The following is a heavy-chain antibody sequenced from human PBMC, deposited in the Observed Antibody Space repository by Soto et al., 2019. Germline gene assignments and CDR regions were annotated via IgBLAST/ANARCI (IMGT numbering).Heavy chain of an antibody. CDR2: ISYDGSNK. V-gene: IGHV3-30*03. D-gene: IGHD6-19*01. J-gene: IGHJ1*01. CDR3: ARRPVAVAPSEYFQH. CDR1: GFTFSSYG. Sequence: QVQLVESGGGVVQPGRSLRLSCAASGFTFSSYGMHWVRQAPGKGLEWVAVISYDGSNKYYADSVKGRFTISRDNSKNTLYLQMNSLRAEDTAVYYCARRPVAVAPSEYFQHWGQRTLVTVSS.